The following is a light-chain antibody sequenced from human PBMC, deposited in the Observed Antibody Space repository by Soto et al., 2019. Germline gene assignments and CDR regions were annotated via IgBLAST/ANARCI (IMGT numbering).Light chain of an antibody. J-gene: IGKJ1*01. CDR3: QQFKDYVWT. Sequence: DIQVSQSPSFLAASVGDRGTITCRATQGISVYLAWYQQKPGRAPKLLIYATSTLQSGVPSRFSGSGSGTEFTLIISNLQPDDFATYYCQQFKDYVWTFGQGTKVDIK. CDR2: ATS. V-gene: IGKV1-9*01. CDR1: QGISVY.